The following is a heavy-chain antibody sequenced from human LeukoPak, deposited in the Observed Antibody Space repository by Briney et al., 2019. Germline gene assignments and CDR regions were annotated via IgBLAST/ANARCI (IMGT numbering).Heavy chain of an antibody. J-gene: IGHJ4*02. CDR3: ARTTYGDY. D-gene: IGHD1-1*01. V-gene: IGHV3-7*02. Sequence: PGGSLRLSCAASGFTSGSYWMTWVRQAPRKGLEWAAAIKEDGSETYYVDSVKGRFTISRDNAKNSLYLQMSSLRAEDTAAYYCARTTYGDYWGQGTLVTVSS. CDR1: GFTSGSYW. CDR2: IKEDGSET.